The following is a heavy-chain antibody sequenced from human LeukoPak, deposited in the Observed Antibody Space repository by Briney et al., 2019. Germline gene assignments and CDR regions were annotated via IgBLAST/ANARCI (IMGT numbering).Heavy chain of an antibody. Sequence: TGGSLRLSCAASGFTFSRYWMHWVRQAPGKGLVWVSRINSDGSSTTYADSVKGRFTISRDNSKNTLYLQMNSLRAEDTAVYYCAKYSGSWYQDAFDIWGQGTMVTVSS. CDR2: INSDGSST. CDR3: AKYSGSWYQDAFDI. D-gene: IGHD6-13*01. J-gene: IGHJ3*02. V-gene: IGHV3-74*03. CDR1: GFTFSRYW.